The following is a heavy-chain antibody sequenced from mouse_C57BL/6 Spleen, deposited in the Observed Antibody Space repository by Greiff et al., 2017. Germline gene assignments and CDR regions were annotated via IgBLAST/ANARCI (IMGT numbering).Heavy chain of an antibody. Sequence: EVKLVESGEGLVKPGGSLTLSCAASGFTFSSYAMSWVRQTPEKRLEWVAYISSGGDYIYYADPVKGRFTISRDNARNTLYLQMSSLKSEDTAMYYCTRGGYSNYVRYFDYWGQGTTLTVSS. CDR1: GFTFSSYA. D-gene: IGHD2-5*01. CDR3: TRGGYSNYVRYFDY. V-gene: IGHV5-9-1*02. CDR2: ISSGGDYI. J-gene: IGHJ2*01.